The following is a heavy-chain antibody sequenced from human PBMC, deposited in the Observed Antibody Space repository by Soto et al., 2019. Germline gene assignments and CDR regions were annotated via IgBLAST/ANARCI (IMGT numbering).Heavy chain of an antibody. CDR3: ARGIATGQLDP. D-gene: IGHD2-15*01. CDR1: GYTFTRYT. J-gene: IGHJ5*02. Sequence: QVPLVQSGAEVKKPGASVKISCKASGYTFTRYTMNWVRQAPGQRLEWMGWINPDNGNTTSSQKFQDRVIITRDTSASTAYMDLSSLRSEDTAVYYCARGIATGQLDPWGQGTLVTVSS. CDR2: INPDNGNT. V-gene: IGHV1-3*01.